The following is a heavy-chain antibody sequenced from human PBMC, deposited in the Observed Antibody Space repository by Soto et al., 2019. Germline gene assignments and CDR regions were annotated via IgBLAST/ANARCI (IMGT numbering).Heavy chain of an antibody. Sequence: EVQLVESGGGLVQPGRSLRLSCAASGFTFDDYAMHWVRQAPGKGLEWVSGISWNSGSIGYADSVKGRFNISRDNAKNTLYLQMNSLRAEDTALYYCAKDMNYGDYNNYYYGMDVWGQGTTVTVSS. CDR1: GFTFDDYA. CDR2: ISWNSGSI. CDR3: AKDMNYGDYNNYYYGMDV. V-gene: IGHV3-9*01. J-gene: IGHJ6*02. D-gene: IGHD4-17*01.